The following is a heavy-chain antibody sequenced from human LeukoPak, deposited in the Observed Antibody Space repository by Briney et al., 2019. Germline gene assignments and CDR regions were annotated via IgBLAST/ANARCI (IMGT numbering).Heavy chain of an antibody. J-gene: IGHJ6*03. V-gene: IGHV3-21*01. Sequence: GGSLRLSCAASGFTFSSYSMNWVRQAPGKGLEWVSSISSSSSYIYYADSVKGRFTISRDNAKNSLYLQINSLRAEDTAVYYCARERGDTAMGYYYYYYMDVWGKGTTVTVSS. CDR2: ISSSSSYI. D-gene: IGHD5-18*01. CDR3: ARERGDTAMGYYYYYYMDV. CDR1: GFTFSSYS.